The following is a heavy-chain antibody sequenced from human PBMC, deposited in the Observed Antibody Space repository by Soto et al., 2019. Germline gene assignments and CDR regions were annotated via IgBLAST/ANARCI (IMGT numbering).Heavy chain of an antibody. CDR1: GFTVSNNY. CDR3: ATQRGGGGY. V-gene: IGHV3-53*01. CDR2: IYSGGYT. J-gene: IGHJ4*02. D-gene: IGHD6-25*01. Sequence: EVQLVESGGGLIQPGGSLRLSCAVSGFTVSNNYMSWVRQAPGKGLEGVSVIYSGGYTAYGDSVKGRFTISRDNSKNNLYLKIKMLRADGVAVYYGATQRGGGGYWGQGTLVTVSS.